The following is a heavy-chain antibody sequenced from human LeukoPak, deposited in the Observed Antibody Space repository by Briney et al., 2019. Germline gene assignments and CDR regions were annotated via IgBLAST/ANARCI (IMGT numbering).Heavy chain of an antibody. V-gene: IGHV4-59*08. CDR3: ARLRPRSYSSGWYYFDY. Sequence: PSETLSLTCTVSGGSISSYYWSWIRQPPGKGLEWIGYIYYSGSTNYNPSLKSRVTISVDTSKNQFSVKLSSVTAADTAVYYCARLRPRSYSSGWYYFDYWGQRTLVTVCS. D-gene: IGHD6-19*01. CDR2: IYYSGST. J-gene: IGHJ4*02. CDR1: GGSISSYY.